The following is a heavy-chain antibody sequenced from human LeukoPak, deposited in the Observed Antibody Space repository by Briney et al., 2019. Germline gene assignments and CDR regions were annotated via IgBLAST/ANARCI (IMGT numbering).Heavy chain of an antibody. CDR2: ISTSRNYI. D-gene: IGHD5-18*01. J-gene: IGHJ4*02. Sequence: GGSLRLSCVVSGFTFSSYHMNWVRQAPGKGLEWVSSISTSRNYIYYADSVTGRFTISRDNAKNSLYLQMNSLRAEDTAVYYCARRATTERGHSYGLDYWGQGTLVTVSS. CDR1: GFTFSSYH. CDR3: ARRATTERGHSYGLDY. V-gene: IGHV3-21*01.